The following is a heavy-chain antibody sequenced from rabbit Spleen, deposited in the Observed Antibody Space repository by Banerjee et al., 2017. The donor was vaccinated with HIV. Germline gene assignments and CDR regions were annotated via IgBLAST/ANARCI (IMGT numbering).Heavy chain of an antibody. Sequence: QEQLVESGGGLVQPEGSLTLTCKASGVSFTNKDVMCWVRQAPGKGLEWIGCINTITGKTVYATWAKGRFTISRASSTTVTLQMTSLTVADTATYFCARDLGNLWGPGTLVTVS. J-gene: IGHJ4*01. CDR3: ARDLGNL. CDR2: INTITGKT. V-gene: IGHV1S45*01. CDR1: GVSFTNKDV.